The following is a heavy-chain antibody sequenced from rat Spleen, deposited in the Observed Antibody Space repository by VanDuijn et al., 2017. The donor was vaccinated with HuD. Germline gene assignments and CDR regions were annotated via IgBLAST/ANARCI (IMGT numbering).Heavy chain of an antibody. Sequence: EVQLQESGPGLVKPSQSLSLTCSVTGYSITSTYRWNWIRKFPGNKMEWIGHISYSGSTSYNPSLKSRISITRDTSKNQFFLQLNSVTTEDTATYYCARGVAPFDYWGQGVMVTVSS. CDR3: ARGVAPFDY. J-gene: IGHJ2*01. V-gene: IGHV3-1*01. CDR2: ISYSGST. CDR1: GYSITSTY. D-gene: IGHD1-3*01.